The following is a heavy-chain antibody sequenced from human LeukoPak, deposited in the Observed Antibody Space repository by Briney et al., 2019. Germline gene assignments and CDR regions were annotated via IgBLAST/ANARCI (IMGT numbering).Heavy chain of an antibody. Sequence: PSETLSLTCTVSGYSISTGYYWDWIRQPPGKGLEWIGTFYHGGSTYYNPSLKSRVTISVDTSKNQFSLKLSSVTAADTAVYFCARARNYYDSSDYYYEGDAFDIWGQGTMVTVSS. J-gene: IGHJ3*02. CDR3: ARARNYYDSSDYYYEGDAFDI. CDR1: GYSISTGYY. V-gene: IGHV4-38-2*02. CDR2: FYHGGST. D-gene: IGHD3-22*01.